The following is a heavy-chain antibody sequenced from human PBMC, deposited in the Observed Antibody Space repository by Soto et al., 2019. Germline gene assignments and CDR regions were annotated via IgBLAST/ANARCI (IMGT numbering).Heavy chain of an antibody. CDR1: GGSISGYY. Sequence: SETLSLTCTVSGGSISGYYWSWIRQPPGKGLEWIGYIYYSGSTNYNPSLKSRVTISVDTSKNQFSLKLSSVTAADTAVYYCARARGVHYYYYGMDVWGQGTTVTVSS. CDR2: IYYSGST. D-gene: IGHD3-10*01. J-gene: IGHJ6*02. CDR3: ARARGVHYYYYGMDV. V-gene: IGHV4-59*01.